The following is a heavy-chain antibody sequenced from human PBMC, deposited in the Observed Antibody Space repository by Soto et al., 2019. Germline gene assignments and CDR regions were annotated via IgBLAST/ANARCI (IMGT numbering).Heavy chain of an antibody. CDR3: ARPKDYDDCLDL. CDR1: GYAFTSFN. J-gene: IGHJ4*02. V-gene: IGHV1-3*01. CDR2: INAGNGNT. D-gene: IGHD3-22*01. Sequence: QVQLVQSGAEVKKPGASVKVSCKASGYAFTSFNIHWVRQAPGQRLEWMAWINAGNGNTKYSQKFQGRVTFTRDTSADTAYMELSSLISEDTAVYYCARPKDYDDCLDLWGQGTLVTVSS.